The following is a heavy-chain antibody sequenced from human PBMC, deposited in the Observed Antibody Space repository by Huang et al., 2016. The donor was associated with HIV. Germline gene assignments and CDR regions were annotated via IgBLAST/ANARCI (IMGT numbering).Heavy chain of an antibody. Sequence: QVQLVQSGAEVKKPGSSVKVSCKASGGTFSSYAISWVRQAPGQGLEWMGGIIPIFGTATYAQKCQGRVTITADESTSTAYMELSSLRSEDTAVYYCARARGYYDSSVSYYFDYWGQGTLVTVSS. D-gene: IGHD3-22*01. CDR2: IIPIFGTA. V-gene: IGHV1-69*13. CDR1: GGTFSSYA. CDR3: ARARGYYDSSVSYYFDY. J-gene: IGHJ4*02.